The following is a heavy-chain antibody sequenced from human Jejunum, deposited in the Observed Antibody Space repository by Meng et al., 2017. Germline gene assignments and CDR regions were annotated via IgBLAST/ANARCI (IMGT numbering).Heavy chain of an antibody. CDR2: INTATGDT. CDR3: ARDEID. V-gene: IGHV1-3*04. Sequence: QVQLVQSGVEVKKPGASVRFSCKASGYTFTTYKIHWVRQAPGQRLEWMTGINTATGDTHYLQKLQGRVSLTGDMSTFTAYMDLNRLTSDDTAVYYCARDEIDWGQGTLATVSS. J-gene: IGHJ4*02. CDR1: GYTFTTYK.